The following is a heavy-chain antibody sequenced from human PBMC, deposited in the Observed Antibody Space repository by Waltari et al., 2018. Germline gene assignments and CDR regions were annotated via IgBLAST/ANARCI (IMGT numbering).Heavy chain of an antibody. Sequence: QVQLVQSGAEVKKPGASVKVSCKASGYTFTSYYMHWVRQAPGQGLEWMGIINPSGGSTSDAKKFQGGGAMTRETSTSTVYMELSSLRSEDTAVYYCARDGIVVVPAAMGGADYWGQGTLVTFSS. D-gene: IGHD2-2*01. CDR3: ARDGIVVVPAAMGGADY. CDR1: GYTFTSYY. V-gene: IGHV1-46*01. J-gene: IGHJ4*02. CDR2: INPSGGST.